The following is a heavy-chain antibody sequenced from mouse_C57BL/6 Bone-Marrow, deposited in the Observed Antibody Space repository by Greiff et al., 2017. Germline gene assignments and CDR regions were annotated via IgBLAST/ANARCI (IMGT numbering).Heavy chain of an antibody. D-gene: IGHD1-1*01. CDR2: ISNGGGST. CDR1: GFTFSDYY. CDR3: ARRGTTVVAVDY. V-gene: IGHV5-12*01. Sequence: EVKLVESGGGLVQPGGSLKLSCAASGFTFSDYYMYWVRQTPEKRLEWVAYISNGGGSTYYPDTVKGRFTISRDNAKNTLYLQMSRLKSEDTAMYYCARRGTTVVAVDYWGQGTSVTGSS. J-gene: IGHJ4*01.